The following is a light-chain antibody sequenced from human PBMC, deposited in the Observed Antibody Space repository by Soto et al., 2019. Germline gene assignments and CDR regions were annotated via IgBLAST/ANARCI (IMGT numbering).Light chain of an antibody. CDR1: QYIGRY. J-gene: IGKJ4*01. CDR3: QQTYRITLT. V-gene: IGKV1-39*01. Sequence: DIQMTQSPSSLSASVGERVTITCRAGQYIGRYLNWYQQIRGKAPKVXIYAASSLPSGVPSRFRGSGSGTVFTLTISSLQPEDFATYSCQQTYRITLTFGGGTQVDIK. CDR2: AAS.